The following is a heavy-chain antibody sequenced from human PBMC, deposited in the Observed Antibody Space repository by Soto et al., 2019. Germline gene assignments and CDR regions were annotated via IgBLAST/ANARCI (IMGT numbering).Heavy chain of an antibody. Sequence: GGSLRLSCSASGFTFSSYAMHWVRQAPGKGLEYVSAISSNGGSTYYADSVKGRFTISRDNSKNTLYLQMSSLRAEDTAVYYCVKQTTDYGSGSYRRGYYGMDVWGQGTTVTVSS. CDR2: ISSNGGST. CDR1: GFTFSSYA. J-gene: IGHJ6*02. V-gene: IGHV3-64D*08. D-gene: IGHD3-10*01. CDR3: VKQTTDYGSGSYRRGYYGMDV.